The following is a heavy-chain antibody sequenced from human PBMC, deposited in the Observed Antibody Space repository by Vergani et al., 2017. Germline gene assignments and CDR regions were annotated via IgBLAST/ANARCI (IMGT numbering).Heavy chain of an antibody. J-gene: IGHJ6*02. CDR1: GGTFSSYA. CDR3: ARDLEYGFSRNYGMDA. D-gene: IGHD3-10*01. CDR2: IIPIFGTA. V-gene: IGHV1-69*12. Sequence: QVQLVQSGAEVKKPGSSVKVSCKASGGTFSSYAISWVRQAPGQGLEWMGGIIPIFGTANYAQKFQGRVTITADESTSTAYMELSSLRSEDTAVYYCARDLEYGFSRNYGMDAWGQGTTVTVSS.